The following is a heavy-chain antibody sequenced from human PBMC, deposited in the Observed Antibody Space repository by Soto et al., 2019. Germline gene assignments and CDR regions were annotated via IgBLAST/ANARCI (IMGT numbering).Heavy chain of an antibody. D-gene: IGHD2-15*01. J-gene: IGHJ4*02. V-gene: IGHV3-21*01. Sequence: EVRLVASGGGLVKPGGSLRLSCEASGFIFTTNSMNWVRQVPGQGLQWLSSISSSGTFKSYGDSVKVRFTISRDNAKNSLFLQMNNLSGEDTGLYYCARDPPHGGTSSWDADSWGPGTLVTVSS. CDR1: GFIFTTNS. CDR2: ISSSGTFK. CDR3: ARDPPHGGTSSWDADS.